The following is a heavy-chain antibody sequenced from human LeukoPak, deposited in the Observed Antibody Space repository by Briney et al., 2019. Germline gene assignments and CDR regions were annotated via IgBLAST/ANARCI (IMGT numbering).Heavy chain of an antibody. CDR1: GYTFTGYY. CDR3: AREFRVYCSSTSCSMYMDV. CDR2: INPNSGGT. D-gene: IGHD2-2*01. J-gene: IGHJ6*03. Sequence: ASVKVSCKASGYTFTGYYMHWVRQAPGQGLEWMGWINPNSGGTNYAQKFQGRVTMTRDTSISTAYMELSRLRSDDTAVYYCAREFRVYCSSTSCSMYMDVWGKGTTATVSS. V-gene: IGHV1-2*02.